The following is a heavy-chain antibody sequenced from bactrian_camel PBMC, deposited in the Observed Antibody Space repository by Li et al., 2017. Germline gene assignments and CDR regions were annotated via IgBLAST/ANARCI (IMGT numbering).Heavy chain of an antibody. CDR2: IYTGGGST. J-gene: IGHJ4*01. CDR3: AVSSTWYGTYHY. CDR1: GFTFSRYY. V-gene: IGHV3-2*01. D-gene: IGHD6*01. Sequence: LVESGGGSVQSGGSLTLSCAASGFTFSRYYMSWVRQAPGKGLEWVSSIYTGGGSTYYADSVKGRFTISRDNAKNTVYLQMNSLKSEDTALYYCAVSSTWYGTYHYWGQGTQVTVS.